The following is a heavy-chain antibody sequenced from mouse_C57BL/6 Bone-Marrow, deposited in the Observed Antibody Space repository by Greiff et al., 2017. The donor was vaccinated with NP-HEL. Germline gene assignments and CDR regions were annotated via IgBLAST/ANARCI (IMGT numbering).Heavy chain of an antibody. CDR2: IDPENGDT. J-gene: IGHJ4*01. CDR1: GFNIKDDY. Sequence: EVQLQQSGAELVRPGASVKLSCTASGFNIKDDYMHWVKQRPEQGLEWIGWIDPENGDTEYASKFQGKATITADTSSNTAYLQLSSLTSEDTAVYYCTTPIYYGYPYYAMDYWGQGTSVTVSS. V-gene: IGHV14-4*01. CDR3: TTPIYYGYPYYAMDY. D-gene: IGHD2-2*01.